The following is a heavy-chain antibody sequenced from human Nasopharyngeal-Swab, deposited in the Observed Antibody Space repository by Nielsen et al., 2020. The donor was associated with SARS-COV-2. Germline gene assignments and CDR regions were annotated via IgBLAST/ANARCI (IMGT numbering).Heavy chain of an antibody. V-gene: IGHV3-53*01. J-gene: IGHJ6*03. CDR2: ISTGGTT. CDR1: GFTVTYNY. CDR3: ARDRGFDGYYYMDV. D-gene: IGHD3-10*01. Sequence: GESLKISCAASGFTVTYNYMSWVRQAPGKGLEWVSLISTGGTTSYADSVKGRFTISRDISKNTLYLQMNSLRPEDTAVYYCARDRGFDGYYYMDVWGKGTTVTVSS.